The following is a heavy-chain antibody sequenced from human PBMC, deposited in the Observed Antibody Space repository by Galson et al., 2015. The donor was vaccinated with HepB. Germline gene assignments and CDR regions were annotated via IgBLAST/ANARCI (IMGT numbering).Heavy chain of an antibody. D-gene: IGHD2-15*01. CDR3: ARDHNIGGIVVVVAARYGMDV. CDR1: GYTFTSYG. Sequence: SVKVSCKASGYTFTSYGISWVRQAPGQGLEWMGWISAYNGNTNYAQKLQGRVTMTTDTSTSTAYMELRSLRSDDTAVYYCARDHNIGGIVVVVAARYGMDVWGQGTTVTVSS. CDR2: ISAYNGNT. V-gene: IGHV1-18*01. J-gene: IGHJ6*02.